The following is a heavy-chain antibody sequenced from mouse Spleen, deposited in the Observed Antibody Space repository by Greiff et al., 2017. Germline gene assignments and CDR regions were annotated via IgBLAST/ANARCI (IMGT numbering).Heavy chain of an antibody. CDR1: GFTFSSYY. V-gene: IGHV5-6-4*01. Sequence: EVKLVESGGGLVKRGGSLKLSCAASGFTFSSYYMSWVRQTPEKRLEWVATISSGGGSTYYPDSVKGRFTISRDNAKNTLYLQMSSLNSEDTAVYYCARDRDYFDYWGQGTTLTVSS. CDR2: ISSGGGST. J-gene: IGHJ2*01. CDR3: ARDRDYFDY. D-gene: IGHD3-1*01.